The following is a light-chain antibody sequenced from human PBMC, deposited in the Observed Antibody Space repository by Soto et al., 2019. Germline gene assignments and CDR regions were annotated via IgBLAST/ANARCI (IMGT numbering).Light chain of an antibody. CDR2: GNS. Sequence: QLVLTQPPSVSGAPGQRVTISCTGSSSNIGAGYDVYWYQQLPGTAPKLLIYGNSNRPSGVPDRFSGSKSGTSASLAITGLQAEDEADYYCQSYDSSLSGSGVFGGGTKLTVL. CDR3: QSYDSSLSGSGV. CDR1: SSNIGAGYD. J-gene: IGLJ2*01. V-gene: IGLV1-40*01.